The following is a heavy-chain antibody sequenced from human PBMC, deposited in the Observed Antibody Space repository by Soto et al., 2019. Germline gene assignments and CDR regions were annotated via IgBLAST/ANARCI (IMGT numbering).Heavy chain of an antibody. V-gene: IGHV3-23*01. J-gene: IGHJ5*02. Sequence: GRSLRLPCAPSAFTFSSYTMSRVRHAPGKGLEWVSAISGSGGSTYYADSVKGRFTISRDNSKNTLYLQMNSLRAEDTAVYCCGKDVAAAGTWGQGCLVAVSS. D-gene: IGHD6-13*01. CDR2: ISGSGGST. CDR3: GKDVAAAGT. CDR1: AFTFSSYT.